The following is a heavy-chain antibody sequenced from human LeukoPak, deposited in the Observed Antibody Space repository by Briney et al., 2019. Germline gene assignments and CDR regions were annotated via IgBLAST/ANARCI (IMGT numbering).Heavy chain of an antibody. V-gene: IGHV4-59*08. CDR3: ARHLRTFWGIDY. Sequence: SETLSLTCAVYGGSFSGYYWSWIRQPPGKGLEWIGYIYYSGNPDYSPSLKSRVTISVDTSKNQFSLRLSSVTAADTAVYYCARHLRTFWGIDYWGQGTPVIVSS. J-gene: IGHJ4*02. CDR1: GGSFSGYY. CDR2: IYYSGNP. D-gene: IGHD7-27*01.